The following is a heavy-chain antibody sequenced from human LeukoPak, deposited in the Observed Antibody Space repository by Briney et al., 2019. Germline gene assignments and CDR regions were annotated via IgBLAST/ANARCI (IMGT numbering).Heavy chain of an antibody. J-gene: IGHJ4*02. CDR1: GFTFSSYS. V-gene: IGHV3-21*01. CDR3: ARDEVGATPFDY. CDR2: ISSSSSYI. Sequence: GGSLRLSCAASGFTFSSYSMNWVRQAPGKGLEWVSSISSSSSYIYYADSVKGRFTISRDNAKNSLYLQINSLRAEDTAVYYCARDEVGATPFDYWGQGTLVTVSS. D-gene: IGHD1-26*01.